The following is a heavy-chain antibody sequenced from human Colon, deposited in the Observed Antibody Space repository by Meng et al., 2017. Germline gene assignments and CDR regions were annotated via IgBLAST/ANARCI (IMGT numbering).Heavy chain of an antibody. CDR1: GFTFSSYE. V-gene: IGHV3-48*03. Sequence: GESLKISCAASGFTFSSYEMNWVRQAPGKGLEWVSYISSSGGTIYYADSVKGRFTISRDNAKKSMYLQMNSLRAEDTAVYYCARDDYSDSSGLGYWGQGTRVTGSS. D-gene: IGHD3-22*01. CDR2: ISSSGGTI. J-gene: IGHJ4*02. CDR3: ARDDYSDSSGLGY.